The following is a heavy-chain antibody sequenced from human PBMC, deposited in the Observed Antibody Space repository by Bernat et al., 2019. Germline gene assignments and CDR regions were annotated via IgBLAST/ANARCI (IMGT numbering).Heavy chain of an antibody. V-gene: IGHV4-34*01. D-gene: IGHD1-26*01. CDR1: GGSFSGYY. CDR3: ARGRGWESGDLFYYYSYMDF. CDR2: INHSGST. J-gene: IGHJ6*03. Sequence: QVQLQQWGAGLLKPSETLSLTCAVYGGSFSGYYWSWIRQPPGKGLEWIGEINHSGSTNYNPSLKSRVTISVDTAKKQFAVKLRSGTGADTAVYYCARGRGWESGDLFYYYSYMDFWGKGTTVTVSS.